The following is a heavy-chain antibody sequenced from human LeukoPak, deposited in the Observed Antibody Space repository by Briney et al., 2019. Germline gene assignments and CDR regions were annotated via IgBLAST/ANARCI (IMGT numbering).Heavy chain of an antibody. V-gene: IGHV3-23*01. CDR2: LSDSGAYT. D-gene: IGHD3-16*01. CDR1: GFTFSSYA. CDR3: ARFNWGEVAFDY. J-gene: IGHJ4*02. Sequence: GGSLRLSCAASGFTFSSYAMSWVRLAPGKGPEWVSALSDSGAYTYYADSVKGRFTISRDNSKNTLYLQVNSLRAEDTAVYYCARFNWGEVAFDYWGQGTLVTVSS.